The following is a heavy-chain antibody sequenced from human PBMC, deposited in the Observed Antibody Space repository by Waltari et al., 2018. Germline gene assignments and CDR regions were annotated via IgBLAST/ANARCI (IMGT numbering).Heavy chain of an antibody. CDR3: ARGAEVYAISRAPARFDY. V-gene: IGHV4-34*01. CDR1: GGSFSGYY. J-gene: IGHJ4*02. Sequence: QVQLQQWGAGLLKPSETLSLTCAVYGGSFSGYYWSWIRQPPGKGLEWIGEINHSGSTNYNPSLKSRVTISVDTSKNQFSLKLSSVTAADTAVYYCARGAEVYAISRAPARFDYWGQGTLVTVSS. CDR2: INHSGST. D-gene: IGHD2-8*01.